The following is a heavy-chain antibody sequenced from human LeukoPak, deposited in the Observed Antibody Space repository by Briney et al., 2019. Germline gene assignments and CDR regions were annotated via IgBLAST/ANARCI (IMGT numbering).Heavy chain of an antibody. V-gene: IGHV3-33*03. Sequence: PGRSLRLSCAASGFSFRSHAMHWVRQAPGKGPEWVAIIWYDGSKIYYADSVKGRFTISRDESKSTLYLQMNSLRGEDTAVYWCVKDSGQWLPQYYFGYWGQGTRVTVS. CDR1: GFSFRSHA. D-gene: IGHD6-19*01. J-gene: IGHJ4*02. CDR2: IWYDGSKI. CDR3: VKDSGQWLPQYYFGY.